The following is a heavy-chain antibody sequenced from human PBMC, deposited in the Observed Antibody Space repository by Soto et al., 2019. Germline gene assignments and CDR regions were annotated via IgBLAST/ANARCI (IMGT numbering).Heavy chain of an antibody. CDR1: GFTFDDYA. V-gene: IGHV3-9*01. J-gene: IGHJ6*02. Sequence: PGGSLRLSCAASGFTFDDYAMHWVRQAPGKGLEWVSGIRWNSGSIGYADSVKGRFTISRDNAKNSLYLQMNSLRAEDTALYYCAKDKGLVTYYYYGMDVWGQGTTVTVSS. CDR3: AKDKGLVTYYYYGMDV. CDR2: IRWNSGSI. D-gene: IGHD3-9*01.